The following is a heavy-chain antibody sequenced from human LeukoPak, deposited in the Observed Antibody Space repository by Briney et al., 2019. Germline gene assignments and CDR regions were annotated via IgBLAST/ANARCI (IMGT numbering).Heavy chain of an antibody. Sequence: PGGSLRLSCAASGFTFDDYGMSWVRQAPGKGLEWVSGINWNGGSTGYADSVKGRFTISRDNAKNSLYLQMNSLRAEDTALYYCARERVLNFDWLLHYYYYYYMDVWGKGTTVTVSS. V-gene: IGHV3-20*04. CDR1: GFTFDDYG. CDR3: ARERVLNFDWLLHYYYYYYMDV. D-gene: IGHD3-9*01. J-gene: IGHJ6*03. CDR2: INWNGGST.